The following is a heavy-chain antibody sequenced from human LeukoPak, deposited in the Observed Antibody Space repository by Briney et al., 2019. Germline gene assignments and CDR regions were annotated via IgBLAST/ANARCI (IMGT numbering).Heavy chain of an antibody. D-gene: IGHD3-22*01. CDR1: GGSINSYY. Sequence: SETLSLTCTVSGGSINSYYWSWIRQPPGKGLEWIGYIYYSGSTNYNPSLKSRVTISVDTSKNQFSLKLSSVTAADTAVYYCARIYYDSSGYYYVDYWGQGTLVTVSS. CDR2: IYYSGST. J-gene: IGHJ4*02. V-gene: IGHV4-59*01. CDR3: ARIYYDSSGYYYVDY.